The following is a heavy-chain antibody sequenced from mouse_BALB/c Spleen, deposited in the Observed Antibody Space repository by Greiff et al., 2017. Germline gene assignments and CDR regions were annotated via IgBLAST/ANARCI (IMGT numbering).Heavy chain of an antibody. CDR2: ISTYYGNT. CDR1: GYTFTDYA. V-gene: IGHV1-67*01. J-gene: IGHJ4*01. D-gene: IGHD2-4*01. CDR3: AREGDDYDEGGYAMDY. Sequence: QVQLQQSGPELVRPGVSVKISCKGSGYTFTDYAMHWVKQSHAKSLEWIGVISTYYGNTNYNQKFKGKATMTVDKSSSTAYMELARLTSEDSAIYYGAREGDDYDEGGYAMDYWGQGTSVTVSS.